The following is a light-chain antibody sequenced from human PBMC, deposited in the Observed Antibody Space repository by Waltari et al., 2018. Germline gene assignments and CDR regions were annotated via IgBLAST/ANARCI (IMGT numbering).Light chain of an antibody. CDR1: TSNIGAPYD. J-gene: IGLJ2*01. Sequence: QSVLTPPPSVSGAPGQRVTISCSGRTSNIGAPYDLHWYQQHPGTAPKLLIFANVHRPSGVPDRFSGSKSGTSASLAITGLQAEDEADYYCQSYDRRLEVIFGGGTKLAVL. V-gene: IGLV1-40*01. CDR3: QSYDRRLEVI. CDR2: ANV.